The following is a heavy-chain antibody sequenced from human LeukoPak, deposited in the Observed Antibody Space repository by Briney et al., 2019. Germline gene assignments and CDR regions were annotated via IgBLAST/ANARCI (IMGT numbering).Heavy chain of an antibody. D-gene: IGHD1-26*01. V-gene: IGHV3-48*01. CDR2: ISSSSTI. CDR1: GFTFSSYS. J-gene: IGHJ4*02. CDR3: ARERYSGSYWDY. Sequence: GGSLRLSCAASGFTFSSYSMNWVRQAPGKGLEWVSYISSSSTIYYADSVKGRFTISRDNAKNSLYLQMNSLRAEDTAVYYCARERYSGSYWDYWGQGTLVTVSS.